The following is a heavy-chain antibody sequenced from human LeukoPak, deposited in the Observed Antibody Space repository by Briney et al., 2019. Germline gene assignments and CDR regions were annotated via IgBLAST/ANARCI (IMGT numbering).Heavy chain of an antibody. Sequence: GGSLRLSCAASGFTVSSSSMNWVRQAPGKGLEFVSSISPSSSNIHYADSVKGRFTISRDDAKNSLFLQMNSLRAEDTAVYYCAREGGYCSGGSCRFFDYWGQGTLVTVSS. CDR3: AREGGYCSGGSCRFFDY. CDR2: ISPSSSNI. D-gene: IGHD2-15*01. V-gene: IGHV3-21*06. J-gene: IGHJ4*02. CDR1: GFTVSSSS.